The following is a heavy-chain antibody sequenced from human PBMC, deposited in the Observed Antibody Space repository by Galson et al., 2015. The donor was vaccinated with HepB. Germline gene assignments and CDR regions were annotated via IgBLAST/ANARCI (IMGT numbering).Heavy chain of an antibody. CDR1: GGTFSSYA. CDR2: IIPIFGIA. Sequence: SVKVSCKASGGTFSSYAISWVRQAPGQGLEWMGGIIPIFGIANYAQKFQGRVTITADKSTSTAYMELSSLRSEDTAVYYCATGPGPYCSGGSCFRPFDPWGQGTLVTVSS. CDR3: ATGPGPYCSGGSCFRPFDP. J-gene: IGHJ5*02. D-gene: IGHD2-15*01. V-gene: IGHV1-69*10.